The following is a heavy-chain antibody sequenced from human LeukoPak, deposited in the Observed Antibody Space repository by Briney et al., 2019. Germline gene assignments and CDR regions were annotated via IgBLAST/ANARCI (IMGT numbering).Heavy chain of an antibody. J-gene: IGHJ4*02. CDR2: IYPGDSDT. D-gene: IGHD4-17*01. Sequence: GESLKISCKGSGYSFTSYSIGWVRQMPGKGLEWMGIIYPGDSDTRYSPSFQGQVTISADKSISTAYLQWSSLKASDTAMYYCPRTFGTTTAEDFTIYWGQGTLVTVSS. CDR1: GYSFTSYS. CDR3: PRTFGTTTAEDFTIY. V-gene: IGHV5-51*01.